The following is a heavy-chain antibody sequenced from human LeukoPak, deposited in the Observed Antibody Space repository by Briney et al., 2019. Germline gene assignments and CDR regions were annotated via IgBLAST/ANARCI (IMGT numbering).Heavy chain of an antibody. D-gene: IGHD3-9*01. CDR1: GFTFNSYW. CDR2: INTDGTTT. J-gene: IGHJ4*02. CDR3: ASDILTGYYREGYFDY. V-gene: IGHV3-74*01. Sequence: GGSLRLSCAASGFTFNSYWMHWVRQAPGKGLVWVSRINTDGTTTNYADSVKGRFTISRDNAKNSLYLQMNSLRAEDTAVYYCASDILTGYYREGYFDYWGQGTLVTVSS.